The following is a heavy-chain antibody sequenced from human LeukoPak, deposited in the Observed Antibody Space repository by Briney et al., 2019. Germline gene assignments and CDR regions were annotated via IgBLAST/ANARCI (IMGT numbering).Heavy chain of an antibody. J-gene: IGHJ4*02. CDR3: ATSTIFGVVTPFDY. D-gene: IGHD3-3*01. CDR1: GYTFTGYY. Sequence: ASVKVSCKASGYTFTGYYMHWVRQAPGHGLEWMGWINPNSGGTNYAQKFQGRVTMTRDTSISTAYMELSRLRSDDTAVYYCATSTIFGVVTPFDYWGQGTLVTVSS. V-gene: IGHV1-2*02. CDR2: INPNSGGT.